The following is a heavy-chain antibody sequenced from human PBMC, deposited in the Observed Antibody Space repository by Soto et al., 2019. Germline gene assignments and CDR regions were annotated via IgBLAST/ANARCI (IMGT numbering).Heavy chain of an antibody. CDR2: IIPIFGTA. CDR1: GGTFSSYA. V-gene: IGHV1-69*01. J-gene: IGHJ6*02. Sequence: QVQLVQSGAEVKKPGSSVKVSCKASGGTFSSYAISWVRQAPGQGLEWMGGIIPIFGTANYAQKFQGRVTIPEDESTSTAYMELSSLRSEDTAVYYCARAYPYDFWSGYYSVYYYGMDVWGQGTTVTVSS. D-gene: IGHD3-3*01. CDR3: ARAYPYDFWSGYYSVYYYGMDV.